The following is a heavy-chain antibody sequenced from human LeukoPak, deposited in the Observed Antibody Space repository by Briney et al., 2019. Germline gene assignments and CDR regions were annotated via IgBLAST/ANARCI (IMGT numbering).Heavy chain of an antibody. CDR1: GFTFSSYS. CDR2: ISSRSGDI. J-gene: IGHJ4*02. Sequence: GGSLRLSCAASGFTFSSYSMNWVRQAPGKGLESVSSISSRSGDIYYADSVKGRFTISRDNAKNSLYLQMNSLRAEDTAVYYCARDPNSSGWPFDYWGQGILVTVSS. V-gene: IGHV3-21*01. CDR3: ARDPNSSGWPFDY. D-gene: IGHD6-19*01.